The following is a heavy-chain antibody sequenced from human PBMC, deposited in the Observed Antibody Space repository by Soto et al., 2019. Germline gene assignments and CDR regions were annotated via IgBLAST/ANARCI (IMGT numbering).Heavy chain of an antibody. V-gene: IGHV1-69*10. J-gene: IGHJ4*02. D-gene: IGHD1-26*01. Sequence: GASVKVSCMTYARTFFISGFGRVRQAPGEGLEWVGGIIPTLGTIRVAQRFQGRVTFTADKSTKTAYMEMNSLTSEDTALYYCARAAEWEQPSNQYYFDLWGQGTLGTVSS. CDR3: ARAAEWEQPSNQYYFDL. CDR2: IIPTLGTI. CDR1: ARTFFISG.